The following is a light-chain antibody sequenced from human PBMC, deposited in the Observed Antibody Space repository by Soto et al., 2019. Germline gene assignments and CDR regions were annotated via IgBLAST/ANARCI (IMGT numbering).Light chain of an antibody. V-gene: IGLV2-14*03. CDR1: SSDVGTYNS. J-gene: IGLJ3*02. CDR2: DVS. Sequence: QSVLTQPASVSGSPGQSITVSYTGSSSDVGTYNSVSWYQQHPGKAPKLIIYDVSNRPSGVSNRFSGSKSGNTASLTISGLQTEDEADYYCGSYTSSSSWVFGGGTQLTVL. CDR3: GSYTSSSSWV.